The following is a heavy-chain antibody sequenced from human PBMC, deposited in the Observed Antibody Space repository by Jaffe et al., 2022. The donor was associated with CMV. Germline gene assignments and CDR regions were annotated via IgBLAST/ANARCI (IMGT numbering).Heavy chain of an antibody. CDR2: VDWDDDK. V-gene: IGHV2-70*01. CDR3: ARMFAAGMYYYYGMDV. CDR1: GFSLTTTGMC. J-gene: IGHJ6*02. Sequence: QVTLRESGPALVKPTQTLTLTCTFSGFSLTTTGMCVSWIRQSPGKAPEWLAVVDWDDDKYYNTSLKTRLSISRDTSKNQVVLTMTNMDPGDTATYYCARMFAAGMYYYYGMDVWGHGTTVTVSS. D-gene: IGHD6-13*01.